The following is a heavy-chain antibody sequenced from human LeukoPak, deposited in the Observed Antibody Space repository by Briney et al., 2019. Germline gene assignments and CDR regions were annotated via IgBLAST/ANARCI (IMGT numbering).Heavy chain of an antibody. Sequence: ASVTVSFKCSVYTFTNYYIHWVRQPPAQGLAWVGISNISGGSTSNAQKFQDRVIMTSYTSTSSVYMELSSLKSEATAVYYCARDGDSSSSLDFWGQGTLVTVSS. V-gene: IGHV1-46*01. CDR3: ARDGDSSSSLDF. CDR2: SNISGGST. J-gene: IGHJ4*02. D-gene: IGHD6-6*01. CDR1: VYTFTNYY.